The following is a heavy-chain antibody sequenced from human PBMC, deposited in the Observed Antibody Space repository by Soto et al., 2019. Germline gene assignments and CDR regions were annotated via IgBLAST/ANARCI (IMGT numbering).Heavy chain of an antibody. CDR1: GFTFSDYY. CDR2: ITSSSGYT. CDR3: ARAYSYHFDY. Sequence: QVQLVESGGGSVKPGGSLRLSCAASGFTFSDYYMSWIRQAPGKGLEWVSYITSSSGYTNYADSVKGRFTISRDNAKNSLYLQMNSLRAEDTAVYYCARAYSYHFDYWGQGTLVTVSS. V-gene: IGHV3-11*05. J-gene: IGHJ4*02. D-gene: IGHD5-18*01.